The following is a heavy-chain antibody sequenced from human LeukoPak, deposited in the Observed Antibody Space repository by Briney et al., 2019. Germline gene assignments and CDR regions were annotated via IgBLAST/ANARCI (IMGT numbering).Heavy chain of an antibody. Sequence: PSETLSLTCAVSGGSISSSNWWSWVRQPPGKGLEWIGEIYHSGSTNYNPSLKSRVTISVDKSKNQFSLKLSSVTAADTAVYYCARVFTYYYDSSGLDYWGQGTPVTVSS. CDR3: ARVFTYYYDSSGLDY. V-gene: IGHV4-4*02. CDR1: GGSISSSNW. J-gene: IGHJ4*02. D-gene: IGHD3-22*01. CDR2: IYHSGST.